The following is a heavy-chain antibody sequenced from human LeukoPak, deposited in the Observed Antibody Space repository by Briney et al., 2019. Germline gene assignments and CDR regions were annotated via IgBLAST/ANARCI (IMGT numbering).Heavy chain of an antibody. V-gene: IGHV3-15*01. Sequence: GGSLRLSCAASGFXFSAAWISWVRQAPGKGLEWVGHIKSKSYGGTTDYAAPVKGRFAISRDDSKDTLYLQMNSLRAEDTAVYYCAKQSGSSRSYGFDYWGQGTLVTVSS. J-gene: IGHJ4*02. D-gene: IGHD6-13*01. CDR1: GFXFSAAW. CDR3: AKQSGSSRSYGFDY. CDR2: IKSKSYGGTT.